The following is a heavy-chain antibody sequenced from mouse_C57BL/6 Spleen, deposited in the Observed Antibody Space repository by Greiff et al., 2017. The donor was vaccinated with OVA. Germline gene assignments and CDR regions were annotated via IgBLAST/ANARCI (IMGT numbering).Heavy chain of an antibody. Sequence: DVMLVESGGGLVQPGGSMKLSCVASGFTFSNYWMNWVRQSPEKGLEWVAQIRLKSDNYATDYAESVKGRFTISRDDSKSSVYLQMNNLRAEDTGIYYCTRGMIYYGDYWGQGTTLTVSS. J-gene: IGHJ2*01. CDR1: GFTFSNYW. CDR3: TRGMIYYGDY. D-gene: IGHD2-1*01. CDR2: IRLKSDNYAT. V-gene: IGHV6-3*01.